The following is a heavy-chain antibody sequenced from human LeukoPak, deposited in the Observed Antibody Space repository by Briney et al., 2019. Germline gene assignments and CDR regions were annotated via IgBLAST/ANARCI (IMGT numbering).Heavy chain of an antibody. CDR2: IKQDGSEK. D-gene: IGHD6-19*01. CDR1: GFTFSSYA. J-gene: IGHJ4*02. Sequence: PGGSLRLSCAASGFTFSSYAMTWVRQAPGKGLEWVANIKQDGSEKFYVDSVKGRFTISRDNAKNSLYLQMNSLRVEDTAMYYCGYGSGWIFDCRGQGALVTVSS. V-gene: IGHV3-7*01. CDR3: GYGSGWIFDC.